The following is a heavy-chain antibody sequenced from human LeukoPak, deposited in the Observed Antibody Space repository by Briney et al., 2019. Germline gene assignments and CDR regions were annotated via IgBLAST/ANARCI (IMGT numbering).Heavy chain of an antibody. CDR2: INPNSGGT. D-gene: IGHD6-13*01. V-gene: IGHV1-2*02. CDR1: GYTFTGYY. CDR3: ARDLAGYSSSRGDY. J-gene: IGHJ4*02. Sequence: GASVKVPCKASGYTFTGYYMHWVRQAPGQGLEWMGWINPNSGGTNYAQKFQGRVTMTRDTSISTAYMELSRLRSDDTAVYYCARDLAGYSSSRGDYWGQGTLVTVSS.